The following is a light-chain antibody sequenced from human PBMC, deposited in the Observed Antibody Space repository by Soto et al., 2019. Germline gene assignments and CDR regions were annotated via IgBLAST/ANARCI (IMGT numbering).Light chain of an antibody. V-gene: IGKV3-20*01. CDR3: QQYCISPPFT. Sequence: EIVLTQSPGTLSLSPGERATLSCRASQSVSSSYLAWYQQKPGQAPRLLIYGASSRATGIADRFSGSGSGTDLTLTISRLEPEDFAVYYCQQYCISPPFTFGQGTRLEIK. CDR2: GAS. J-gene: IGKJ5*01. CDR1: QSVSSSY.